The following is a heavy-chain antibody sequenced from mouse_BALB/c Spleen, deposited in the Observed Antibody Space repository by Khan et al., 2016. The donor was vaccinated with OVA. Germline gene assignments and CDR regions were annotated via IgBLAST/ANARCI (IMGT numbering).Heavy chain of an antibody. CDR3: ARETRKDGGGYFDY. CDR2: ISNSGST. CDR1: GYSITSDYA. V-gene: IGHV3-2*02. J-gene: IGHJ2*01. Sequence: EVKLEESGPGLVKPSQSLSLTCTVTGYSITSDYAWHWIRQFPGNKLEWMGYISNSGSTTYDPSLKSRISITRETSKNQFFLQLSSVTTEDTATYYCARETRKDGGGYFDYWRQGTTLTVSS.